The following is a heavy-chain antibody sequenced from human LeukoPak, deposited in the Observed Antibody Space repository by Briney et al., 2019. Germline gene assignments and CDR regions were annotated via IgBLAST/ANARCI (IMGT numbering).Heavy chain of an antibody. CDR3: ARRAGGYSHPYDY. V-gene: IGHV3-53*01. D-gene: IGHD4-23*01. CDR1: GFTVSDNY. J-gene: IGHJ4*02. Sequence: QPGGSLRLSCAVSGFTVSDNYMSWVRQAPGKGLEWVSLIYSGDTTLYADSVKGRFTISRDISKNTLYLQMNSLRAEDTAVYYCARRAGGYSHPYDYWGQGTLVTVSS. CDR2: IYSGDTT.